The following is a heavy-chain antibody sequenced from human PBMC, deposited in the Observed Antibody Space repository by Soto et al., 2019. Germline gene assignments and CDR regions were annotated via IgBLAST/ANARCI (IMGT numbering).Heavy chain of an antibody. CDR3: ARQDAFDV. J-gene: IGHJ3*01. CDR1: GYTFSSYG. V-gene: IGHV1-3*01. CDR2: INVGNGNT. Sequence: QVQLVQSGAEVKEPGASVKVSCKASGYTFSSYGMHWVRQAPGQRLEWMGWINVGNGNTAYSQKFQGRVTITRDTTASTAYMELSSLTSEDTAVYYCARQDAFDVLGQGTMVTVSS.